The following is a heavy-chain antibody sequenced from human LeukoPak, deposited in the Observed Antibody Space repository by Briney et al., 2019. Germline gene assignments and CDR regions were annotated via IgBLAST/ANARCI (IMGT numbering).Heavy chain of an antibody. CDR3: ARDKAVVAAFDI. D-gene: IGHD2-15*01. Sequence: ASVKVSCKASGYTFTGYYMHWVRPAPGQGLEWMGWISAYNGNTNYAQKLQGRVTMTTDTSTSTAYMELRSLRSDDTAVYYCARDKAVVAAFDIWGQGTMVTVSS. CDR1: GYTFTGYY. J-gene: IGHJ3*02. CDR2: ISAYNGNT. V-gene: IGHV1-18*04.